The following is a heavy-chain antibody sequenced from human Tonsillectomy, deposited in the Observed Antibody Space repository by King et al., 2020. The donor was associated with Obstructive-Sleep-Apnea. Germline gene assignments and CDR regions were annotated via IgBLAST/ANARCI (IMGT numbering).Heavy chain of an antibody. CDR3: ATVAVATATFYFDY. CDR2: INPYSGGT. CDR1: GYTFTGYH. Sequence: QLVQSGAEVKKPGASVKVSCKASGYTFTGYHIHWVRQAPGHGLEWMGWINPYSGGTHYAQKFQGRVTMTRDTSISKAYMELSSLRSDDTAVYYCATVAVATATFYFDYWGQGTLVTVSS. V-gene: IGHV1-2*02. D-gene: IGHD4-17*01. J-gene: IGHJ4*02.